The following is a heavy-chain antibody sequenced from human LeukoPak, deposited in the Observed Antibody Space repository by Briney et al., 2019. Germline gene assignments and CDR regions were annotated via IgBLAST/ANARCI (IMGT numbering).Heavy chain of an antibody. Sequence: SVKVSCEASGGTFSSYAISWVRQAPGQGLEWMGGIIPIFGTANYAQKFQGRVTITADKSTSTAYMELSSLRSEDTAVYYCARGRSGYDSVDYWGQGTLVTVSS. CDR1: GGTFSSYA. J-gene: IGHJ4*02. CDR3: ARGRSGYDSVDY. CDR2: IIPIFGTA. V-gene: IGHV1-69*06. D-gene: IGHD5-12*01.